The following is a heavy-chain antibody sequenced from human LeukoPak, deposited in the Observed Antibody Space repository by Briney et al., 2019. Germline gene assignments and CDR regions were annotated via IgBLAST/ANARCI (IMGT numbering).Heavy chain of an antibody. D-gene: IGHD6-13*01. CDR3: AKDDSSSWYWGLIFDY. CDR2: ISSSGGST. V-gene: IGHV3-23*01. Sequence: GGSLRLSCAASGFTFSSYAMSWVRQAPGKGLEWVSAISSSGGSTYYADSVKGRFTISRDNSKNTLYLQMNSLRAEDTAVYYCAKDDSSSWYWGLIFDYWGQGTLVTVSS. CDR1: GFTFSSYA. J-gene: IGHJ4*02.